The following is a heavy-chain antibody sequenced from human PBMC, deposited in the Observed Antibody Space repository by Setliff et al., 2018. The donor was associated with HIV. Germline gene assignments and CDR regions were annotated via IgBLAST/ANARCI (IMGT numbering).Heavy chain of an antibody. J-gene: IGHJ4*02. Sequence: SETLSLTCAVYGGSFNDYSWTWIRQAPGKGLEWIGETSHNGESSYNTSLTSRVTISVDTSKRQFSLKLTSVTAADTAVYYCARSGYCVGTDCYRGPLDYWGQGVLITVSS. D-gene: IGHD2-21*01. CDR1: GGSFNDYS. CDR2: TSHNGES. CDR3: ARSGYCVGTDCYRGPLDY. V-gene: IGHV4-34*01.